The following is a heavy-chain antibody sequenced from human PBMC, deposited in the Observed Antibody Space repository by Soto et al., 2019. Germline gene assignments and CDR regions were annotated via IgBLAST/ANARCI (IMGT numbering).Heavy chain of an antibody. J-gene: IGHJ4*02. D-gene: IGHD6-19*01. CDR2: IYQSGST. CDR1: RVSIKTGGYS. V-gene: IGHV4-30-2*02. Sequence: SETLALTSAVSRVSIKTGGYSWNWTHQPPGRALEWMGHIYQSGSTNYNPSLKGRVTISVDTSKNQFSLKLSSVTAADTAVYYCAKSPVAGPITFDYWGQGTLVTVSS. CDR3: AKSPVAGPITFDY.